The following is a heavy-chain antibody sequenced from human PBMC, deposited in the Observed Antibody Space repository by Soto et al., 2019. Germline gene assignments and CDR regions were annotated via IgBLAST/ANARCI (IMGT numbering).Heavy chain of an antibody. D-gene: IGHD5-18*01. CDR3: AKDQGTAMHPNFDY. CDR2: ISAGGITT. V-gene: IGHV3-23*01. J-gene: IGHJ4*02. Sequence: GGSLRLSCAASGFTFSGYAMSWVRQAPGKGLEWVSGISAGGITTYYADSVKGRFTISRDNSKNTLYLQMNSLRAEDTALYYCAKDQGTAMHPNFDYWGQGTLVTVSS. CDR1: GFTFSGYA.